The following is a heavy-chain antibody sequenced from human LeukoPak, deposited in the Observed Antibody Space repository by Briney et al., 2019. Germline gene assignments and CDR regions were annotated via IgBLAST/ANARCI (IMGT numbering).Heavy chain of an antibody. Sequence: PSETLSLTCTVSGDSITSHYWSWIRQPPGKGLEWIGYINYSGSTDYNPSLKRRVTISVDTSKNQFPLRLSCVTAAATALYYCARHYSSREGGSYYEDYWGQGTLVTVSS. CDR3: ARHYSSREGGSYYEDY. CDR1: GDSITSHY. J-gene: IGHJ4*02. V-gene: IGHV4-59*08. CDR2: INYSGST. D-gene: IGHD1-26*01.